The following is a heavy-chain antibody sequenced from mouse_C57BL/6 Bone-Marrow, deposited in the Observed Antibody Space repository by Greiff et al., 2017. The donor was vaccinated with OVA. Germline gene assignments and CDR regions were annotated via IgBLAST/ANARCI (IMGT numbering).Heavy chain of an antibody. J-gene: IGHJ3*01. V-gene: IGHV1-9*01. CDR3: ARRSIYHCAS. Sequence: QVQLQQSGAELMKPGASVKLSCKATGYTFTGYWIEWVKQRPGHGLEWIGEILPGSGSTSYNEKFKGKATFTAECSSNTAYMQLSSLATDDYAIYYCARRSIYHCASWGQGTLVTGPA. CDR2: ILPGSGST. D-gene: IGHD1-1*01. CDR1: GYTFTGYW.